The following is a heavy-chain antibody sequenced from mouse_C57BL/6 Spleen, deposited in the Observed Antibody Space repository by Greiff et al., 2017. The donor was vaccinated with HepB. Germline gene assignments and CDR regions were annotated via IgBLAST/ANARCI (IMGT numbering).Heavy chain of an antibody. J-gene: IGHJ2*01. Sequence: QVQLQQPGAELVRPGTSVKLSCKASGYTFTSYWMHWVKQRPGQGLEWIGVIDPSDSYTNYNQKFKGKATLTVDTSSSTAYMQLSSLTSEDSAVYYCARGDYYDYWGQVTTLTVSS. CDR1: GYTFTSYW. D-gene: IGHD1-1*01. CDR2: IDPSDSYT. V-gene: IGHV1-59*01. CDR3: ARGDYYDY.